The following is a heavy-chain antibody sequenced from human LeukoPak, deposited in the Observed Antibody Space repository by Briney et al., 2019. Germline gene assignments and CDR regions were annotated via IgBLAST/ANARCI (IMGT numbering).Heavy chain of an antibody. D-gene: IGHD3-10*01. V-gene: IGHV3-23*01. CDR2: ISGSGGST. CDR1: GFTFSSYA. CDR3: ANAQWYYYGSGTHWDY. Sequence: GGSLRLSCAASGFTFSSYAMSWVRQAPGKGLEWVSGISGSGGSTYYADSVKGRFTISRDNSKKTLYLQMNSLRAADTAIYYCANAQWYYYGSGTHWDYWGQGTLVTVSS. J-gene: IGHJ4*02.